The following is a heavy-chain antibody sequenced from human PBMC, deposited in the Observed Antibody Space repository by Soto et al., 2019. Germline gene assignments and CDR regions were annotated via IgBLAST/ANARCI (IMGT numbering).Heavy chain of an antibody. J-gene: IGHJ6*02. Sequence: QVQLQESGPGLVKPSETLSLTCTVSGGSISNFYWTWIRQPPGKGLEWIGNVHYSGSTNYPPSVKRPVTTSVDTAKNQASLNLSSVTAADAAAYYGARHKAAVSDGGGMDVWGHGPTVTVSS. D-gene: IGHD3-10*01. CDR1: GGSISNFY. CDR3: ARHKAAVSDGGGMDV. CDR2: VHYSGST. V-gene: IGHV4-59*08.